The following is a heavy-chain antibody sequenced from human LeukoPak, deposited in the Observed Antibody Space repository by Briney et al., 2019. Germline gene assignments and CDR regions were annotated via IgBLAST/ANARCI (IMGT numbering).Heavy chain of an antibody. V-gene: IGHV4-39*01. Sequence: SETLSLTCTVSGGSISSSSYYWGWIRQPPGKGLEWIGGIYYSGSTYYNPSLKSRVTISVDTSKNQFSLKLSSVTAADTAVYYCARQAARLFDYWGQGTLVTVSS. D-gene: IGHD6-6*01. CDR2: IYYSGST. CDR1: GGSISSSSYY. CDR3: ARQAARLFDY. J-gene: IGHJ4*02.